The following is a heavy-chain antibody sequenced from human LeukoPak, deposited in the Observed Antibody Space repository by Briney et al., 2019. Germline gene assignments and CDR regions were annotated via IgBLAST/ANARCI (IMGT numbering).Heavy chain of an antibody. Sequence: SETLSLTCTVSGDSISSSYWSWVRQPAGKGLEWVGRIYTSGSTNYNTSLKSRVIMSLDTSENPFSLKLSSVTAADTAIYYCARGVRYSSGWNNWFDPWGQGTLVAVSS. D-gene: IGHD6-19*01. CDR3: ARGVRYSSGWNNWFDP. CDR1: GDSISSSY. CDR2: IYTSGST. V-gene: IGHV4-4*07. J-gene: IGHJ5*02.